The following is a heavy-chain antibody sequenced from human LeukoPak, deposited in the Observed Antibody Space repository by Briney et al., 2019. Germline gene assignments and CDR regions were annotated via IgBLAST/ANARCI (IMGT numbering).Heavy chain of an antibody. Sequence: PSGTLSLTCAVTGGSFSNYYWTWIRQSPGKGLEWIGEINQGGRTNYNPSLKSRVTISADRSKNHFSLTLRSLTAADPAVDYFARGKCVSSGELMTSFSYFYIDVWGRGTTVIVSS. J-gene: IGHJ6*03. CDR2: INQGGRT. CDR3: ARGKCVSSGELMTSFSYFYIDV. V-gene: IGHV4-34*01. D-gene: IGHD3-10*01. CDR1: GGSFSNYY.